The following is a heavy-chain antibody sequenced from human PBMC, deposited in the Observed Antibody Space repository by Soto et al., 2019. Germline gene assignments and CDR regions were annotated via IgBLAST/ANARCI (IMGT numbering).Heavy chain of an antibody. D-gene: IGHD4-4*01. V-gene: IGHV4-39*06. CDR3: ARIWMGSRSIYSNPSAAFMDV. J-gene: IGHJ6*02. CDR2: LYYSGST. CDR1: GGSITNSNYY. Sequence: PSETLSLTCTVSGGSITNSNYYWGWIRQPPGQGLEWIGSLYYSGSTYYNPSLKSRVTISKDTSKNQVVLTMTNMDPVDTATYYCARIWMGSRSIYSNPSAAFMDVWGQGTTVTVSS.